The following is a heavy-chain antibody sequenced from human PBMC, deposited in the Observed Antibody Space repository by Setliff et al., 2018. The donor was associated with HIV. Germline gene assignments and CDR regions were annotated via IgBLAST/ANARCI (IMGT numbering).Heavy chain of an antibody. J-gene: IGHJ4*02. CDR1: GFAFSGHQ. Sequence: GGSLRLSCAASGFAFSGHQMSWVRQAPGKGLEWVALIWYDASKKEYAESVKGRFNILRDDSKKTVDLQMNSLRADDTAVYYCVKDVVKFWSGSGALDFWGPGTLVTVSS. V-gene: IGHV3-33*06. D-gene: IGHD3-3*01. CDR2: IWYDASKK. CDR3: VKDVVKFWSGSGALDF.